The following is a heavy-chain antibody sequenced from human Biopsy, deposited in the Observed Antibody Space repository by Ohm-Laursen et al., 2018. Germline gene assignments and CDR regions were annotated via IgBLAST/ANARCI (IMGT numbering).Heavy chain of an antibody. V-gene: IGHV1-69*11. CDR3: AREAIGYQLPCDD. D-gene: IGHD2-2*01. J-gene: IGHJ4*02. CDR2: IIPILRTT. Sequence: SSVKVSCKVPTGTFNSYGIIWVRQAPGRGLEWMGRIIPILRTTAYAQTFLGRVTITADSPTSTVDMELTSLTSDDTAVYFCAREAIGYQLPCDDWGQGTLVTVSS. CDR1: TGTFNSYG.